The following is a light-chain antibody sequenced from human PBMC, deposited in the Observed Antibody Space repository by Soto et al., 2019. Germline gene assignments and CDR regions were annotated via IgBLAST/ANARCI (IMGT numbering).Light chain of an antibody. Sequence: QSALTQPPSASGSRGQSVTISCTGTRSDVGAYNSVSWYQQHPGKAPKLLIYEVNKRPSGVPDRFSGSKSGNTASLIVSGLQAEDEADYYCSSYTRTSTLVVFGTGTKLTVL. CDR2: EVN. J-gene: IGLJ1*01. V-gene: IGLV2-8*01. CDR1: RSDVGAYNS. CDR3: SSYTRTSTLVV.